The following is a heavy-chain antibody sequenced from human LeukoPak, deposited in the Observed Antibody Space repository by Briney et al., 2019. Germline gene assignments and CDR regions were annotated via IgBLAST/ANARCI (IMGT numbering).Heavy chain of an antibody. CDR2: ISAYNGNT. J-gene: IGHJ3*02. D-gene: IGHD3-22*01. CDR1: GYTFTSYG. V-gene: IGHV1-18*01. CDR3: ARAYYYDSSEDDAFDI. Sequence: ASVKVSCKASGYTFTSYGISWARQAPGQGLEWMGWISAYNGNTNYAQKLQGRVTMTTDTSTSTAYMELRSLRSDDTAVYYCARAYYYDSSEDDAFDIWGQGTMVTVSS.